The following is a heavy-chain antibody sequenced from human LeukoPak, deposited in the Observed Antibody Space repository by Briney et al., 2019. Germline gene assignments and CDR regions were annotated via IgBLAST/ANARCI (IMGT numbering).Heavy chain of an antibody. CDR3: ARVGSIAARRGNWFDP. D-gene: IGHD6-6*01. Sequence: SETLSLTCTVSGGSISSYYWNWIRQPPGKGLEWIGYIYYSGSTNYNPSLKSRVTISVDTSKNQFSLKLSSVTAADTAVYYCARVGSIAARRGNWFDPWGQGTLVTVSS. CDR2: IYYSGST. J-gene: IGHJ5*02. CDR1: GGSISSYY. V-gene: IGHV4-59*01.